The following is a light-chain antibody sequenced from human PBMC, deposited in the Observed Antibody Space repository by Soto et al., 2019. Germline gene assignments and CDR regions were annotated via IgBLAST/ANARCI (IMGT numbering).Light chain of an antibody. CDR3: QSFDSDWSVV. Sequence: QSVLTQAPSVSGAPGQRVTIYCTGSSSNIGAGKDVHWYQQLPGTAPKLLIYGSNNRPSGVPDRFSVSKSGTSASLAITGLQDEDEADYYCQSFDSDWSVVFGGGTKLTVL. J-gene: IGLJ3*02. CDR2: GSN. V-gene: IGLV1-40*01. CDR1: SSNIGAGKD.